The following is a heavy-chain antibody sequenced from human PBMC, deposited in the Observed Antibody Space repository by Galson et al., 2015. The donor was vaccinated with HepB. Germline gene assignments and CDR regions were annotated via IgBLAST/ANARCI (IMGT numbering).Heavy chain of an antibody. D-gene: IGHD6-19*01. CDR1: GFTFSSYG. V-gene: IGHV3-30*18. CDR3: AKDYSSGWYVVDY. CDR2: ISHDGSNK. J-gene: IGHJ4*02. Sequence: SLRLSCEASGFTFSSYGMNWVRQAPGKGLEWVAVISHDGSNKYYGHSAKGRFTIARDNSKNTPYLQMNSLISEDTAVYYCAKDYSSGWYVVDYWGQGTLVTVSS.